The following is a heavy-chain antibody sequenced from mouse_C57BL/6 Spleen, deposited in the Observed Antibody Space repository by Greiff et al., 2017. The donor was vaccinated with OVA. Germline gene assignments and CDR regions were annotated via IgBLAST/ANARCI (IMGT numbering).Heavy chain of an antibody. V-gene: IGHV5-17*01. J-gene: IGHJ3*01. Sequence: EVKVVESGGGLVKPGGSLTLSCAASGFTFSDYGMHWVRQAPEKGLEWVAYISSGSSTIYYADTVKGRFTISRDNAKNTLFLQMTSLRSEDTAMYYCARGSSTGFAYWGQGTLVTVSA. D-gene: IGHD3-2*02. CDR1: GFTFSDYG. CDR2: ISSGSSTI. CDR3: ARGSSTGFAY.